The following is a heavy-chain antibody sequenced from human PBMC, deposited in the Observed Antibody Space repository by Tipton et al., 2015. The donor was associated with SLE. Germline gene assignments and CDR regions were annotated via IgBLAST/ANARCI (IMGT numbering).Heavy chain of an antibody. V-gene: IGHV4-59*01. CDR3: AREGDSSSWYARGHYGMDV. J-gene: IGHJ6*02. Sequence: TLSLTCTVSGGSISSYYWSWIRQPPGKGLGWIGHIYYSGSTNYNPSLKSRVTISEDTSKNQFSLKLSSVTAADTAVYYCAREGDSSSWYARGHYGMDVWGQGTTVTVSS. D-gene: IGHD6-13*01. CDR1: GGSISSYY. CDR2: IYYSGST.